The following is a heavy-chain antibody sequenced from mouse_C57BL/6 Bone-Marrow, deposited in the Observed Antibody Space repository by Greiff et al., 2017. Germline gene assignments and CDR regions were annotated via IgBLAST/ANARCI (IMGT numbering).Heavy chain of an antibody. CDR1: GYTFTSYW. CDR2: IYPGSGST. J-gene: IGHJ3*01. CDR3: ARQLRGWFAY. D-gene: IGHD3-2*02. V-gene: IGHV1-55*01. Sequence: QVQLKQPGAELVKPGASVKMSCKASGYTFTSYWITWVKQRPGQGLEWIGDIYPGSGSTNYNEKFKSKATLTVDTSSSTAYMQLSSLTSEYSAVYYCARQLRGWFAYWGQGTLVTVSA.